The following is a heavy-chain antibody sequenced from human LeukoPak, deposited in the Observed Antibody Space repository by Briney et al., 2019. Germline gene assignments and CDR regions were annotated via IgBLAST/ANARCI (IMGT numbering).Heavy chain of an antibody. CDR2: ISGSGGST. J-gene: IGHJ6*03. D-gene: IGHD6-6*01. CDR1: GFTFSSYA. V-gene: IGHV3-23*01. Sequence: GGSLRLSCAASGFTFSSYAMSWVRQAPGEGLEWVSAISGSGGSTYYADSVKGRFTISRDNSKNTLYLQMNSLRAEDTAVYYCAKDFYSSSSCYMDVWGKGTTVTVSS. CDR3: AKDFYSSSSCYMDV.